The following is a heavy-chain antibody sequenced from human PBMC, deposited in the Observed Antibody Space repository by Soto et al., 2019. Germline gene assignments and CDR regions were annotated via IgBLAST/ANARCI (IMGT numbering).Heavy chain of an antibody. CDR2: INSDGSST. D-gene: IGHD2-2*01. Sequence: GGSLRLSCAASGFTFSSYWMHWFRQAPGKGLVWVSRINSDGSSTSYADSVKGRFTISRDNAKNTLYLQMNSLRAEDTAVYYCASCSSTSCYFSPSFDPWGQGTLVTVSS. V-gene: IGHV3-74*01. CDR1: GFTFSSYW. CDR3: ASCSSTSCYFSPSFDP. J-gene: IGHJ5*01.